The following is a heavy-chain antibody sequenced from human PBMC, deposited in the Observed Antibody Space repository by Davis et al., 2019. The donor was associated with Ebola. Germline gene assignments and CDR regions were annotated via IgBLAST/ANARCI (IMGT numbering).Heavy chain of an antibody. J-gene: IGHJ4*02. CDR2: ISAYNDNT. Sequence: AASVKVSCKASGYTFTSYGISWVRQAPGQGLEWMGWISAYNDNTNYAQKLQGRVTMTTDTSTSTAYMELRSLRSDDTAVYYCARDREMAVAGTGGYWGQGTLVTVSS. CDR3: ARDREMAVAGTGGY. D-gene: IGHD6-19*01. CDR1: GYTFTSYG. V-gene: IGHV1-18*01.